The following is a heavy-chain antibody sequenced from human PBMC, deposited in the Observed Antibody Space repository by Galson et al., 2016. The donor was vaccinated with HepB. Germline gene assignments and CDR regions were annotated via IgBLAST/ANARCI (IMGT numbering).Heavy chain of an antibody. Sequence: SLRLSCAASGFTFSSYGMHWVRQAPGKGLEWVAVISYEGGNKYYADSVKGRFTISRDNSKNTLYLQMNSLRAEDTAVYYCATPYYDFWSGYNPFDYWGQGTLVTVSS. CDR1: GFTFSSYG. CDR2: ISYEGGNK. V-gene: IGHV3-30*03. J-gene: IGHJ4*02. CDR3: ATPYYDFWSGYNPFDY. D-gene: IGHD3-3*01.